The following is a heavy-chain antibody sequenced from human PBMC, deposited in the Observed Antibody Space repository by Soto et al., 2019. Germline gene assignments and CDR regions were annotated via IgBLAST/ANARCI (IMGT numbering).Heavy chain of an antibody. CDR3: ARVCSGGSCYSAPFDY. V-gene: IGHV3-74*01. Sequence: EVQLVESGGGLVQPGGSLRLSCAASGFTFSSYWMHWVRQAPGKGLVWVSRINSDGSSTSYADSVKGRFTISRDNAKNTLYLQMNSLRAEDTAVYYCARVCSGGSCYSAPFDYWGQGPLVTVSS. J-gene: IGHJ4*02. CDR1: GFTFSSYW. CDR2: INSDGSST. D-gene: IGHD2-15*01.